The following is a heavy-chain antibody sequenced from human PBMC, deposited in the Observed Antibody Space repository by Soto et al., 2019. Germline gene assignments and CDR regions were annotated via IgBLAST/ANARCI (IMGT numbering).Heavy chain of an antibody. D-gene: IGHD6-6*01. CDR1: GGSISSYY. Sequence: VQLQESGPGLVKPSETLSLTCTVSGGSISSYYWRWIRQPPGKGLEWIGYIYYSGSTEYNPSLKSRVTISVDTSKNQFSLKLSSVTAADTAVYYCAVSSSSVGDFDYWGQGTLVTVSS. J-gene: IGHJ4*02. CDR2: IYYSGST. CDR3: AVSSSSVGDFDY. V-gene: IGHV4-59*08.